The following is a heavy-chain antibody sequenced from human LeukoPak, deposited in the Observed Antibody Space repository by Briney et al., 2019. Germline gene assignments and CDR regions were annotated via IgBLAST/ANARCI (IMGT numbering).Heavy chain of an antibody. V-gene: IGHV1-8*01. D-gene: IGHD3-3*01. CDR1: GYTFTSYD. CDR3: ARGNYDFWSGYSNFDC. CDR2: MNPNSGNT. Sequence: GASVKVSCKASGYTFTSYDINWVRQATGQGLEWMGWMNPNSGNTGYAQKFQGRVTMTRNTSISTAYMELSSLRSEDTAVYYCARGNYDFWSGYSNFDCWGQGTLVTVSS. J-gene: IGHJ4*02.